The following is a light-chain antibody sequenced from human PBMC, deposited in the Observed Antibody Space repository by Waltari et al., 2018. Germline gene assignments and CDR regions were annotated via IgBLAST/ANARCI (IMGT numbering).Light chain of an antibody. CDR2: AAS. V-gene: IGKV1-39*01. J-gene: IGKJ5*01. CDR1: QSMSRY. Sequence: DIQMTQSPSSLSASVGDRVTITCRASQSMSRYLNWYQQKPGKAPKLLIYAASSLQSGVPSRFSGSGSGTDFTLTISSLQPEDVAVYYCQQYYSTPITFGQGTRLEIK. CDR3: QQYYSTPIT.